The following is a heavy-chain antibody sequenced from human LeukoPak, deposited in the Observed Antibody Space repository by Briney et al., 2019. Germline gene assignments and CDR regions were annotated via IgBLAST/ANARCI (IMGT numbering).Heavy chain of an antibody. CDR2: IYTSGST. Sequence: PSETLSLTCTVSGGSISSYYWSWIRQPAGKGLEWIGRIYTSGSTNHNPSLKSRVTMSVDTSKNQFSLKLSSVTAADTAVYYCARDLGTAMVLDAFDIWGQGTMVTVSS. V-gene: IGHV4-4*07. CDR1: GGSISSYY. CDR3: ARDLGTAMVLDAFDI. D-gene: IGHD5-18*01. J-gene: IGHJ3*02.